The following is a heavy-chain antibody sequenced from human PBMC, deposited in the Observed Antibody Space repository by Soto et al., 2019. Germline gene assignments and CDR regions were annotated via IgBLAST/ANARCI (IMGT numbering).Heavy chain of an antibody. CDR2: IYSSGTT. CDR1: GGSTSGHY. D-gene: IGHD6-13*01. J-gene: IGHJ4*02. V-gene: IGHV4-4*07. CDR3: ARNFDIAATGTAFDS. Sequence: SETLSLTCSVSGGSTSGHYWSWIRLPAGRRLQWVGRIYSSGTTNYNPSLKSRVRMSVDTDRNSFSLRLDSVTAADTAVYYCARNFDIAATGTAFDSWGRGVLVTVSS.